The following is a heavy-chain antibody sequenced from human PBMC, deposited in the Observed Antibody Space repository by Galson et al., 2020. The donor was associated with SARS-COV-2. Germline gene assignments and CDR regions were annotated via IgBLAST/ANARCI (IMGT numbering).Heavy chain of an antibody. V-gene: IGHV3-30*04. J-gene: IGHJ6*02. Sequence: GESLKISCAASGFTFSSYAMHWVRQAPGKGLEWVAVISYDGSNKYYADSVKGRFTISRDNSKNTLYLQMNSLRAEDTAVYYCARDKQAYLGGMDVWGQGTTVTVSS. CDR2: ISYDGSNK. CDR3: ARDKQAYLGGMDV. CDR1: GFTFSSYA.